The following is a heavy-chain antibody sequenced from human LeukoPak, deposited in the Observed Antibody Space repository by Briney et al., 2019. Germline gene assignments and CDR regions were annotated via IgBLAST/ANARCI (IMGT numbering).Heavy chain of an antibody. V-gene: IGHV3-48*03. CDR1: GFTFSNYE. CDR3: ARTREGLMVDAFDI. CDR2: ISSSGRNI. D-gene: IGHD1-26*01. J-gene: IGHJ3*02. Sequence: GGSLRLSCAASGFTFSNYELNWVRQATGKGLEWVSYISSSGRNIYYADSVKGRFTISRDNAKNSLYLQMHSLRAEDTAVYYCARTREGLMVDAFDIRGQGTLVTVSS.